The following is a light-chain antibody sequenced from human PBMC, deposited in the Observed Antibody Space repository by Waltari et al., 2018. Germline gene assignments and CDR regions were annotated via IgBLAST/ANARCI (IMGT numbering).Light chain of an antibody. CDR3: QQYNNWWT. J-gene: IGKJ1*01. CDR2: GAA. V-gene: IGKV3-15*01. Sequence: EILMTQSPATVSVSPGEGATLPCRASQSVNSNLAWYQQKPGQAPRLLIYGAATRATGIPARFSASGSGTEFTLTISSLQSEDFAVYYCQQYNNWWTFGQGTKVEIK. CDR1: QSVNSN.